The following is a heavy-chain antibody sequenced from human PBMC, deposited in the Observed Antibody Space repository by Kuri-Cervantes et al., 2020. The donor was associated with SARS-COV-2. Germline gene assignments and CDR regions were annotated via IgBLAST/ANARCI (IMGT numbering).Heavy chain of an antibody. CDR2: VRGKANNYAT. CDR1: GFTFSNAW. J-gene: IGHJ4*02. CDR3: TTLIDY. V-gene: IGHV3-73*01. Sequence: GESLKISCAASGFTFSNAWMSWVRQAPGKGLEWVGRVRGKANNYATAYAASVKGRFTISRDDSMNMAYLQMNSLKTEDTAVYYCTTLIDYWGQGALVTVSS.